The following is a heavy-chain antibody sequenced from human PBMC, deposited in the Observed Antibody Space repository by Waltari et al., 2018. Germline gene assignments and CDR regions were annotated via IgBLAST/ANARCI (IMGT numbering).Heavy chain of an antibody. D-gene: IGHD2-2*02. CDR1: GYSISSGYY. CDR3: ASIVVVPAAISFFNWFDP. V-gene: IGHV4-38-2*01. Sequence: QVQLQESGPGLVKPSETLSLTCAVPGYSISSGYYWGWIRQPPGKGLEWIGSIYHSGSTYYNPSLKSRVTISVDTSKNQFSLKLSSVTAADTAVYYCASIVVVPAAISFFNWFDPWGQGTLVTVSS. J-gene: IGHJ5*02. CDR2: IYHSGST.